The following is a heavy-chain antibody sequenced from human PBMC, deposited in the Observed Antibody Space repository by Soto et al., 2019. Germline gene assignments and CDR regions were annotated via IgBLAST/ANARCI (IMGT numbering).Heavy chain of an antibody. D-gene: IGHD1-1*01. V-gene: IGHV4-4*02. CDR2: ISHTGTT. CDR1: GDSISGSQW. J-gene: IGHJ6*02. CDR3: ARELPQRQGRNMDV. Sequence: PSETLSLTCAVSGDSISGSQWWSWVRLPPGKGLEWIGEISHTGTTNYNPSLKSRVTMSVDKPKDQFSLNLTSVTAADTAVYYCARELPQRQGRNMDVWGQGTTVTVSS.